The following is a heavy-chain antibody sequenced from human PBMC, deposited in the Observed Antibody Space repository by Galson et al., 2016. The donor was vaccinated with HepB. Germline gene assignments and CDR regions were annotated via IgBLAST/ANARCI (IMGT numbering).Heavy chain of an antibody. CDR3: ARASYYGNTGYYYFDY. CDR2: ISTTSTYI. CDR1: GFSFTSYS. V-gene: IGHV3-21*01. J-gene: IGHJ4*02. Sequence: SLRLSCAASGFSFTSYSMNWVRQAPGKGLEWVSFISTTSTYIYYADSVTGRFTISRDNAKSSLYLQMNSLTAEDTAVYFCARASYYGNTGYYYFDYWGQGALVTVSS. D-gene: IGHD3-22*01.